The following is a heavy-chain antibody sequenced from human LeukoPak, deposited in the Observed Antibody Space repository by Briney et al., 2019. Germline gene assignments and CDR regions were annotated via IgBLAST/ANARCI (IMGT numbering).Heavy chain of an antibody. J-gene: IGHJ4*02. CDR3: VRARGDRSGYYRY. V-gene: IGHV1-18*01. Sequence: ASVTVSCKTSGYTFTKYGISWVRQAPGQGPEWMGWISVYDGNTNYAQKLQDRLTLTTDTSTDTAHMELRSLRSDDTAVYYCVRARGDRSGYYRYWGQGTLVTVSS. CDR2: ISVYDGNT. D-gene: IGHD3-22*01. CDR1: GYTFTKYG.